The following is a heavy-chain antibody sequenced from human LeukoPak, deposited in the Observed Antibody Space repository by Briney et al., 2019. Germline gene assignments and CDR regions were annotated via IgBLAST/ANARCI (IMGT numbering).Heavy chain of an antibody. CDR1: GFTFSSYA. CDR3: AKGADDFLDY. D-gene: IGHD2/OR15-2a*01. V-gene: IGHV3-30-3*01. J-gene: IGHJ4*02. Sequence: PGRPLRLSCAASGFTFSSYAMHWVRQAPGKGLEWVAVISYDGSNKYYADSVKGRFTISRDNSKNTLYLQMNSLRAEDTAVYYCAKGADDFLDYWGQGTLVTVSP. CDR2: ISYDGSNK.